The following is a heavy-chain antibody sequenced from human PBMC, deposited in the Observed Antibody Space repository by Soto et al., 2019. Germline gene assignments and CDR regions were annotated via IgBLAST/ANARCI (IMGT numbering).Heavy chain of an antibody. D-gene: IGHD1-1*01. CDR3: ARDHWNPEPPGYYYYGMDV. V-gene: IGHV3-48*03. CDR1: GFTFSSYE. CDR2: ISSSGSTI. Sequence: GGSLRLSCAASGFTFSSYEMNWVRQAPGKGLEWVSYISSSGSTIYYADSVKGRFTIPRDNAKNSLYLQMNSLRAEDTAVYYCARDHWNPEPPGYYYYGMDVWGQGTTVTVSS. J-gene: IGHJ6*02.